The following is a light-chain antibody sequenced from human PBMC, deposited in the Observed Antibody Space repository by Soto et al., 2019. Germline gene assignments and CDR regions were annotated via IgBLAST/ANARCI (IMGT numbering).Light chain of an antibody. J-gene: IGKJ5*01. CDR1: QGISGY. Sequence: DIQLTQAPSCLCAPVGERVTVTWRASQGISGYLAWYQQKPGKVPKLLIYSTSTLQSGVPSRFSGSASGTEFTLSISGLQPEDFATYYCQQLNTYLITFGQGTQLEIK. CDR3: QQLNTYLIT. V-gene: IGKV1-9*01. CDR2: STS.